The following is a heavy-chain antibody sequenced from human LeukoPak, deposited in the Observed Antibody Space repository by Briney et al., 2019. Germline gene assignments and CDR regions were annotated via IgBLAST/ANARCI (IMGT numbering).Heavy chain of an antibody. CDR1: GGTFSNYA. CDR3: ARTVAGIGYFDY. J-gene: IGHJ4*02. CDR2: IIPIFGTA. V-gene: IGHV1-69*06. Sequence: SVKVSCKASGGTFSNYAISWVRQAPGQGLEWMGGIIPIFGTANYAQKFQGRVTITADKSTSTAYMELSSLRSEDTAVYYCARTVAGIGYFDYWGQGTLVTVSS. D-gene: IGHD6-19*01.